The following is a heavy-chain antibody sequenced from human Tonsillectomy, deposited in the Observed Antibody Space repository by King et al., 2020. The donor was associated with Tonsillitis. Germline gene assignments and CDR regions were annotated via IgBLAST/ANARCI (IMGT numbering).Heavy chain of an antibody. CDR2: ISNSGIYT. J-gene: IGHJ6*02. CDR1: GFTFSDYY. V-gene: IGHV3-11*06. Sequence: VQLVESGGGLVKPGGSLRLSCAASGFTFSDYYMNWIRQAPGKGLEWISYISNSGIYTNFADSVKGRFTISRDNAKNSLYLQMNSLRVEDTAVYYCARDHEGSLGSSVWSEGMDVWGQGTTVTVSS. CDR3: ARDHEGSLGSSVWSEGMDV. D-gene: IGHD6-19*01.